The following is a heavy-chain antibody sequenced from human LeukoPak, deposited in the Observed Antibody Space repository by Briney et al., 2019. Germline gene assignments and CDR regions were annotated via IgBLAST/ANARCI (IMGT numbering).Heavy chain of an antibody. CDR3: ARRRGAADFDY. V-gene: IGHV5-51*01. D-gene: IGHD1-26*01. Sequence: GESLKISCKGSGYSFTSYWIGWVRQMPGKGLEYMGIIYPTDSTTTYSPSFQGQVTMSVDKSINTAYLQWSSLNASDAAMYYCARRRGAADFDYWGQGTLVTVSS. CDR1: GYSFTSYW. J-gene: IGHJ4*02. CDR2: IYPTDSTT.